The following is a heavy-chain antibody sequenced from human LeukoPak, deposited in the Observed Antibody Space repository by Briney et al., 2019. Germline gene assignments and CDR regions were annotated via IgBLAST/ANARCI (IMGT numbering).Heavy chain of an antibody. Sequence: PGGSXXXSXAXSGFTXXXXXXXXXRXAPGXXXXXXXSIKQXGXEKDYLXSXXXRXXXSRDNAKSSRFLQMNSLRAEDTAVYYCARVNSDYVLFDIWGQGTMATVSS. CDR2: IKQXGXEK. V-gene: IGHV3-7*04. CDR1: GFTXXXXX. J-gene: IGHJ3*02. CDR3: ARVNSDYVLFDI. D-gene: IGHD4-11*01.